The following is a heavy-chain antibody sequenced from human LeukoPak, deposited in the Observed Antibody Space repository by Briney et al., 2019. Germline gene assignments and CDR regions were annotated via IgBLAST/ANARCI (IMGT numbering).Heavy chain of an antibody. D-gene: IGHD3-3*01. CDR2: IYYSGST. Sequence: SETPSLTCTVSGGSISSSSYYWGWIRQPPGKGLEWIGSIYYSGSTYYNPSLKSRVTISVDTSKNQFSLKLSSVTAADTAVYYCARQAYSDFWSGSNYAFDLWGQGTMVTVSS. CDR1: GGSISSSSYY. CDR3: ARQAYSDFWSGSNYAFDL. J-gene: IGHJ3*01. V-gene: IGHV4-39*01.